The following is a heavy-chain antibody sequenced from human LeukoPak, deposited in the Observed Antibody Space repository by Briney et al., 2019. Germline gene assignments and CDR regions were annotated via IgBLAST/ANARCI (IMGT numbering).Heavy chain of an antibody. V-gene: IGHV3-66*02. J-gene: IGHJ3*01. CDR1: GVAVSRNY. CDR2: VHGGDTT. CDR3: ARGVDNLMLGGAFDL. D-gene: IGHD4-23*01. Sequence: GGSLRLSCVASGVAVSRNYMSWVRQAPGKGLEWVSVVHGGDTTQYADSVKGRFTISRDSSKNMVYLQMNSLRPEDTAVYYCARGVDNLMLGGAFDLWGQGTMVTVSS.